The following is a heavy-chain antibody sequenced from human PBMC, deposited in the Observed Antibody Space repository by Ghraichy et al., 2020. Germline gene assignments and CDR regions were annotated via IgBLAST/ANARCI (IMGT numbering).Heavy chain of an antibody. CDR3: ARAGVTMVRGVRFSNDAFDI. CDR1: GYTFTGYY. D-gene: IGHD3-10*01. Sequence: ASVKVSCKASGYTFTGYYMHWVRQAPGQGLEWMGWINPNSGGTNYAQKFQGRVTMTRDTSISTAYMELSRLRSDDTAVYYCARAGVTMVRGVRFSNDAFDIWGQGTMVTVSS. J-gene: IGHJ3*02. V-gene: IGHV1-2*02. CDR2: INPNSGGT.